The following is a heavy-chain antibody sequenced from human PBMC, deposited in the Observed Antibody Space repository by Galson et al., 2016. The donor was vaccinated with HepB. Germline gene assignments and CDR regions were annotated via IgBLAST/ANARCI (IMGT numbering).Heavy chain of an antibody. CDR1: GGSISSAVHY. J-gene: IGHJ2*01. CDR2: SFYTGST. CDR3: ARHVGYYYSYWYFDL. Sequence: TLSLTCTVSGGSISSAVHYWTWIRQHPGRGLEWIGYSFYTGSTSYNPSLTSRVTISVDTSKNQFSLKLSSVTAADTAVYYCARHVGYYYSYWYFDLWGRGTLVTASS. V-gene: IGHV4-31*03. D-gene: IGHD3-22*01.